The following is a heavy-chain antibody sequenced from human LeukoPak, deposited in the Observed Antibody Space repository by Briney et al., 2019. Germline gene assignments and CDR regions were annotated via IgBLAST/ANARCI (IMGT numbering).Heavy chain of an antibody. D-gene: IGHD2-15*01. V-gene: IGHV3-23*01. J-gene: IGHJ4*02. Sequence: GGSLRLSCAASGFTFSNFAISWVRQAPGKGLEWVSAISGSGGSVYYADSVKGRFTISRDNSKNTLYLQMNSLRAEDTAVYYCAKDGVLYCSGGSCYPYWGQGTLVTVSS. CDR1: GFTFSNFA. CDR3: AKDGVLYCSGGSCYPY. CDR2: ISGSGGSV.